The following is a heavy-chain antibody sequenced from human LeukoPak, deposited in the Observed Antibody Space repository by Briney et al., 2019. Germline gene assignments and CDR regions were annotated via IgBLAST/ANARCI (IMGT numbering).Heavy chain of an antibody. J-gene: IGHJ3*02. CDR1: GGSISSSSYY. CDR2: IYYSGST. CDR3: ARQIPYYYDSSGRGAFDI. D-gene: IGHD3-22*01. V-gene: IGHV4-39*01. Sequence: TSETLSLTCTVSGGSISSSSYYWGWIRQPPGKGLEWIVSIYYSGSTYYNPSLKSRVTISVDTSKNQFSLKLSSVTAADTAVYYCARQIPYYYDSSGRGAFDIWGQGTMVTVSS.